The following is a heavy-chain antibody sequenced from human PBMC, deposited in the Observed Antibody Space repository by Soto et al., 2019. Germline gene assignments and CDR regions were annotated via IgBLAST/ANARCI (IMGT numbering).Heavy chain of an antibody. D-gene: IGHD6-6*01. J-gene: IGHJ6*02. Sequence: ASVEDSCKASGYTFTSYYMHWVRQAPGQGLECMGIIDPCGGSTRYAQNFQGRVTMTSDTSTSTVYRKLSSLRSEDTAVYYCASRIAARTYYRMDVWGQVTKVTVS. V-gene: IGHV1-46*01. CDR2: IDPCGGST. CDR3: ASRIAARTYYRMDV. CDR1: GYTFTSYY.